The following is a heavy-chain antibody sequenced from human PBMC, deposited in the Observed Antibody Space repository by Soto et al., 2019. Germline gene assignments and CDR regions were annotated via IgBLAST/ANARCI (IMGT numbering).Heavy chain of an antibody. CDR2: IYYSGST. V-gene: IGHV4-59*12. J-gene: IGHJ4*02. CDR1: GGSISSYY. D-gene: IGHD6-13*01. Sequence: SETLSLTWTVSGGSISSYYWSWIRQPPGKGLEWIGDIYYSGSTNYNPSLKSRVTISVDTSKNQFSLKLSSVTAADTAVYFCAREPYSSSWYEVYYFDYWGQGTPVTVSS. CDR3: AREPYSSSWYEVYYFDY.